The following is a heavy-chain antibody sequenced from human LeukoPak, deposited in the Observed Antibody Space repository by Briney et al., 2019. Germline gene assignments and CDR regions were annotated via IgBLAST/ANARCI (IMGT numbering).Heavy chain of an antibody. V-gene: IGHV7-4-1*02. Sequence: GASVKVCCKAPGYTFTSYAMNWVRQAPGQGLEWRGWINTNTGNPTYAQGFTGRFVFSLDTSVSTAYLQISSLKAEDTAVYYCARDVARGYSYGPSGHWGQGTLVTVSS. J-gene: IGHJ4*02. CDR3: ARDVARGYSYGPSGH. CDR1: GYTFTSYA. D-gene: IGHD5-18*01. CDR2: INTNTGNP.